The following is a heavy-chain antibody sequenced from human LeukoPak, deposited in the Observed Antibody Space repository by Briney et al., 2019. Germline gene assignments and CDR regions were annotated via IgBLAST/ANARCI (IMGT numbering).Heavy chain of an antibody. CDR3: ARGGYSGSYYAQFDY. D-gene: IGHD1-26*01. V-gene: IGHV1-69*13. CDR1: GGTFSSYA. Sequence: SVKVSCKASGGTFSSYAISWVRQAPGQGLEWMGGIIPIFGTANYAQKFQGRATITADESTSTAYMELSSLRSEDTAVYYCARGGYSGSYYAQFDYWGQGTLVTVSS. J-gene: IGHJ4*02. CDR2: IIPIFGTA.